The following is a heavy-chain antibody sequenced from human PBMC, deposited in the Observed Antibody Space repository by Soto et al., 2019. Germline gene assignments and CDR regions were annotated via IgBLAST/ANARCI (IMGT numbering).Heavy chain of an antibody. CDR2: IYSGGST. CDR1: GFTVSSNY. CDR3: ATLIVGATM. J-gene: IGHJ4*02. V-gene: IGHV3-53*01. Sequence: PGGSLRLSCAVSGFTVSSNYMSWVCQAPGKGLEWVSLIYSGGSTYYADSVKGRFTISRDNSKNTLYLQMNSLRAEDTAVYYCATLIVGATMWGPGTLVTVSS. D-gene: IGHD1-26*01.